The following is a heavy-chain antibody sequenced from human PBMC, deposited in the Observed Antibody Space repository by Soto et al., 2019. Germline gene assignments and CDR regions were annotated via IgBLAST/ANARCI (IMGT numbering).Heavy chain of an antibody. CDR3: ARVGPAHYYDSSGYYYHFDY. D-gene: IGHD3-22*01. CDR2: IIPMFGTA. Sequence: SVKVSCKASGDTFSSYAINWVRQAPGQGLEWMGGIIPMFGTANYARKFKGRVTITAGESTSTVYMELSSLRSEDTAVYYCARVGPAHYYDSSGYYYHFDYWGQGTLVTVSS. V-gene: IGHV1-69*13. CDR1: GDTFSSYA. J-gene: IGHJ4*02.